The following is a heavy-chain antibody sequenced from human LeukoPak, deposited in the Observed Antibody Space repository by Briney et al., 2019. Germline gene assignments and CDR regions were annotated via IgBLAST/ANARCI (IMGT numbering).Heavy chain of an antibody. J-gene: IGHJ6*02. V-gene: IGHV1-8*01. Sequence: ASVKLSCKASGYTFTSYDINWVRQATGQGLEWMGWMNPNSGNTGYAQKFQGRVTMTRNTSISTAYMELSSLRSEDTAVYYCARGPGDYSYYYGMDVWGQGTTVTVSS. CDR2: MNPNSGNT. CDR1: GYTFTSYD. D-gene: IGHD7-27*01. CDR3: ARGPGDYSYYYGMDV.